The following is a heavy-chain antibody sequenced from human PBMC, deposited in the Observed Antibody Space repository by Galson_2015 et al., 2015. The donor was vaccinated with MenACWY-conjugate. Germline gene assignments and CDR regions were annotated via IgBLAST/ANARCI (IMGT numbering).Heavy chain of an antibody. Sequence: SLRLSCAASGFTFSDHYLDWVRQAPGKGLEWVGRIRDKAKSYTTEYAASVKGRFTISRDDSENSLYLQMNSLKTEDTAVYFCARVNPADVVGATTGAQNWGQGTLVTVSS. CDR2: IRDKAKSYTT. D-gene: IGHD1-26*01. CDR1: GFTFSDHY. V-gene: IGHV3-72*01. J-gene: IGHJ1*01. CDR3: ARVNPADVVGATTGAQN.